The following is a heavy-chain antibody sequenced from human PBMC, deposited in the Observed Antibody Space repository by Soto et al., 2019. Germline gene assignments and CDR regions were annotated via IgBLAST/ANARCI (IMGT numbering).Heavy chain of an antibody. J-gene: IGHJ5*02. V-gene: IGHV1-69*02. D-gene: IGHD2-15*01. CDR2: IIPILGIA. CDR1: GGTFSSYT. Sequence: ASVKVSCKASGGTFSSYTISWVRQAPGQGLEWMGRIIPILGIANYAQKFQGRVTITADKSTSTAYMELSSLRSEDTAVYYCARGPDIVVVVAASDWLDPWGQGNLVTVS. CDR3: ARGPDIVVVVAASDWLDP.